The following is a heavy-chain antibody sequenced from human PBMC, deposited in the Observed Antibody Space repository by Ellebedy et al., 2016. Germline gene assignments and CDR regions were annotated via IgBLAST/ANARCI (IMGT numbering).Heavy chain of an antibody. J-gene: IGHJ3*02. D-gene: IGHD2-15*01. V-gene: IGHV3-9*01. CDR1: GFIFHDYA. CDR2: ISWNSGSI. Sequence: SLKISXATSGFIFHDYAMHWVRQAPGKGLEWVSGISWNSGSIGYADSVKGRFTISRDNAKNSLYLQMNRLRAEDTALYYCAKDMVGAEDVFDIWGQGIMVTVAS. CDR3: AKDMVGAEDVFDI.